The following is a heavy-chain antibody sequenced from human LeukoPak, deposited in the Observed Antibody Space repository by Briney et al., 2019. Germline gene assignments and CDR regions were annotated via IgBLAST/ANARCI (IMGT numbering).Heavy chain of an antibody. V-gene: IGHV3-30-3*01. Sequence: PGGSLRPSCAASGFTFSSYAMHWVRQAPGKGLEWVAVISYDGSNKYYADSVKGRFTIPRDNSKNTLYLQMNSLRAEDTAVYYCARAITIFGELIWGQGTMVTVSS. D-gene: IGHD3-3*01. CDR3: ARAITIFGELI. J-gene: IGHJ3*02. CDR1: GFTFSSYA. CDR2: ISYDGSNK.